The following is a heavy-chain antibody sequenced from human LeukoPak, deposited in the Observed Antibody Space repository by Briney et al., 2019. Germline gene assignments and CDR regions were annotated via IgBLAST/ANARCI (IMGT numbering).Heavy chain of an antibody. Sequence: SETLSLTCTVSGGSISSGAYYWSWIRQPPGKGLEWIGYIYYSGSTYYNPSLKSRVTISVDTSKNQFSLKLSSVTAADTAVYYCASFYDSSGYTQDIDYWGRGTLVTVSS. CDR1: GGSISSGAYY. CDR3: ASFYDSSGYTQDIDY. CDR2: IYYSGST. V-gene: IGHV4-30-4*01. J-gene: IGHJ4*02. D-gene: IGHD3-22*01.